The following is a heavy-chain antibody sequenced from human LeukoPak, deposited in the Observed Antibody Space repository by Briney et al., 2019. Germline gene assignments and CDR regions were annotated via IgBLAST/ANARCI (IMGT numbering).Heavy chain of an antibody. CDR3: ARDDSVVTGYHYFDY. CDR1: GFTFSSYS. Sequence: PGGSLRLSCAASGFTFSSYSMHWVRQAPGKGLEWVSSITTSSNYVEYADSVKGRFTISRDNAKNSLYLQMKSLRAEDTAVYFCARDDSVVTGYHYFDYWGQGTLVTVSS. V-gene: IGHV3-21*01. D-gene: IGHD3-9*01. CDR2: ITTSSNYV. J-gene: IGHJ4*02.